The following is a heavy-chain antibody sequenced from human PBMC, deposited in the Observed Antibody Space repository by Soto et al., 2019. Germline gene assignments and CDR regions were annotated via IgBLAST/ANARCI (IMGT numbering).Heavy chain of an antibody. D-gene: IGHD3-16*01. CDR1: GGSITSSY. Sequence: PSETLSLTCTVSGGSITSSYWSWIRRPPGKGLEWIAYIYDTGISGYTPSTSYNPSLKSRVTISVDTSKNQFSLKLSSVTAADTAVYYCARVVLGGCDRGLRLGWGQGSLVTVSS. CDR3: ARVVLGGCDRGLRLG. V-gene: IGHV4-59*01. J-gene: IGHJ4*02. CDR2: IYDTGISGYTPST.